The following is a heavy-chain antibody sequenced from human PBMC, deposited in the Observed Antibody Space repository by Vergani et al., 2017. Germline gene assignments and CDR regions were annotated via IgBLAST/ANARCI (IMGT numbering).Heavy chain of an antibody. D-gene: IGHD2-21*01. V-gene: IGHV5-51*01. Sequence: EVMLVQSGAEVKNPGESLKISCKNSETSFISNEIAWVRQMSGKGLRWMGNINPIDSKIAYSPSFQGQAIMSLDKSITTAYLQWRSLKASDTAIFYCTRHVPCGDGACLHFDHWGQGTQVTVSS. CDR3: TRHVPCGDGACLHFDH. CDR1: ETSFISNE. J-gene: IGHJ4*02. CDR2: INPIDSKI.